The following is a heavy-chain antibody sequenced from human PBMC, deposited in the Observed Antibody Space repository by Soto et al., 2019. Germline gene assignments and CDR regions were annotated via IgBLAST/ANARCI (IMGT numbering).Heavy chain of an antibody. CDR2: IIPIFGTA. CDR3: ARGGIVVVVAAISAFDI. D-gene: IGHD2-15*01. V-gene: IGHV1-69*01. Sequence: QVQLVQSGAEVKKPGSSVKVSCKASGGTFSSYAISWVRQAPGQGLEWIGGIIPIFGTANYAQKFQGRVTITADEHTSTAYMELSSLRSEDTDVYYCARGGIVVVVAAISAFDIWGQGTMVTVSS. J-gene: IGHJ3*02. CDR1: GGTFSSYA.